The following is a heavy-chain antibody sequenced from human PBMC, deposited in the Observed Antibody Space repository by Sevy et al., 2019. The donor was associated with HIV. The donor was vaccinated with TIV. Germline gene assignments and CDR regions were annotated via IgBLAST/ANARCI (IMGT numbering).Heavy chain of an antibody. CDR1: GFTFAKYS. V-gene: IGHV3-23*01. CDR2: FSFGCGRI. CDR3: AREGCTQPHDY. D-gene: IGHD2-8*01. Sequence: GGSLRLSCAASGFTFAKYSMSWVRQAPGEGLEWVSTFSFGCGRINYADSVKGRFTISRDDSKNTLFLQMNSLRAEDTATYFCAREGCTQPHDYWGRGTLVTVSS. J-gene: IGHJ4*02.